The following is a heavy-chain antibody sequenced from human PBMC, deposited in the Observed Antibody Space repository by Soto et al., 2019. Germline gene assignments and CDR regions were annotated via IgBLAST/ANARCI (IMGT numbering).Heavy chain of an antibody. CDR1: GLTFSGHW. J-gene: IGHJ4*02. CDR2: IKPDGSET. Sequence: PGGSLRLSCAASGLTFSGHWMTWVRQTPGEGLQWVAAIKPDGSETFYVDSVKGRLTISRDNARDSLFLQMDSLRAEDTAVYYCTSRPSGMTYHAVFDFWGQGTLVTVSS. CDR3: TSRPSGMTYHAVFDF. D-gene: IGHD2-21*02. V-gene: IGHV3-7*03.